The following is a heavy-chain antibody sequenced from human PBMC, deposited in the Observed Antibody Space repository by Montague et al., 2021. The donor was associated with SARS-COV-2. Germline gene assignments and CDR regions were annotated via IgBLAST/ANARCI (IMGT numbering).Heavy chain of an antibody. CDR1: GGSISSSSYY. V-gene: IGHV4-39*01. CDR2: IYYSGST. CDR3: ARGEEEMATIVDEYFDY. Sequence: SETLSITCTVSGGSISSSSYYWGWIRQPPGKGLEWIGSIYYSGSTYYNPSLKSRVTISVDTSKNQFSLKLSSVTAADTAVYYCARGEEEMATIVDEYFDYWGQGTLVTVSS. D-gene: IGHD5-24*01. J-gene: IGHJ4*02.